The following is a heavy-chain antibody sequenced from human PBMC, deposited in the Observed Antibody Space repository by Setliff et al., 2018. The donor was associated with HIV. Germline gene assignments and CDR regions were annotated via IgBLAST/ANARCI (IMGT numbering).Heavy chain of an antibody. Sequence: SETLSLTCTVSGASISSGDYYWTWIRQPPGKGLEWIGYIYYSGSTYYNPSLRSRVTISVDTSKNQFSLKLNSVTAADTAVYYCARDPYDTSGYSNYYFDLWGRGTLVTVSS. V-gene: IGHV4-30-4*08. CDR1: GASISSGDYY. CDR2: IYYSGST. CDR3: ARDPYDTSGYSNYYFDL. D-gene: IGHD3-22*01. J-gene: IGHJ2*01.